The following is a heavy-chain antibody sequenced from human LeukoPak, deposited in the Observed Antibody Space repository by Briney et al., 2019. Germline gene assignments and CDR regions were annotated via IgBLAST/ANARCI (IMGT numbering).Heavy chain of an antibody. CDR3: ARPLSNGYFHDSGGYYPYAMDV. J-gene: IGHJ6*02. CDR2: IKQDGSEK. CDR1: GFTFSSYW. V-gene: IGHV3-7*02. D-gene: IGHD3-22*01. Sequence: GGSLRLSCAASGFTFSSYWMSWVRQAPGKGLEWVANIKQDGSEKYYVDSVKGRFTISRDNAKNTLYLQMNSLRGYDSAVYYCARPLSNGYFHDSGGYYPYAMDVWGQGTTVTVSS.